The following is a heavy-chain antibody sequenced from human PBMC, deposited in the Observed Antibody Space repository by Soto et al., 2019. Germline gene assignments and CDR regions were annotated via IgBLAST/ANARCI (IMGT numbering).Heavy chain of an antibody. J-gene: IGHJ6*03. CDR1: GGSISSSSYY. Sequence: SETLSLTCTVSGGSISSSSYYWGWIRQPPGKGLEWIGSIYYSGSTYYNPSLKSRVTISVDTSKNQFSLKLSSVTAADTAVYYCASQTTVTTFRWYYYYYYMDVWGKGTTVTVSS. D-gene: IGHD4-17*01. V-gene: IGHV4-39*01. CDR2: IYYSGST. CDR3: ASQTTVTTFRWYYYYYYMDV.